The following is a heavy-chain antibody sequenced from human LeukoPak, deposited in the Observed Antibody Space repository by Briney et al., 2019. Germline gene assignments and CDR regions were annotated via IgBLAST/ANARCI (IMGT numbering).Heavy chain of an antibody. J-gene: IGHJ4*02. CDR3: AIASRLGPVIFDY. V-gene: IGHV3-48*02. D-gene: IGHD2/OR15-2a*01. CDR1: GFTFSSYS. CDR2: ISSSSSTI. Sequence: GGSLRLSCAACGFTFSSYSMNWVRQAPGKGLEWVSYISSSSSTIYYADAVKGRFTISRDNAKNSLYLQMNRLRDEDTAGYYCAIASRLGPVIFDYWGQGTLVTVSS.